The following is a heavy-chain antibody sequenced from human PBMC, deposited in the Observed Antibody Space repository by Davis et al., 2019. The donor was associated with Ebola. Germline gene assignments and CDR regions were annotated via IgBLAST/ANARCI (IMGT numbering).Heavy chain of an antibody. V-gene: IGHV5-51*01. Sequence: GESLKISCKASGYRFTNYWIGWVRQMPGKGLEWMGIIYPGDSDTRYSPSFQGQVTISADKSISTAYLQWSSLRASDTAIYYCARQESLYGSSDYWGQGTLVTVSS. D-gene: IGHD3-22*01. CDR2: IYPGDSDT. CDR1: GYRFTNYW. J-gene: IGHJ4*02. CDR3: ARQESLYGSSDY.